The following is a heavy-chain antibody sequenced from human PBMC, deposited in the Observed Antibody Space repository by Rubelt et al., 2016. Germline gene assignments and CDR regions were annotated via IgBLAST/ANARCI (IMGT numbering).Heavy chain of an antibody. CDR2: ISAYNGNT. Sequence: QVQLVQSGAEVKKPGASVKVSCKASGYTFTSYGISWVRQAPGQGLEWMGWISAYNGNTNYAQKLQGRVTMTTDTSTSTAYMELRSLRSDDTAVYYCARDQVQDTAMVKTLYYGMDVWGQGTTVTVSS. D-gene: IGHD5-18*01. CDR1: GYTFTSYG. J-gene: IGHJ6*02. CDR3: ARDQVQDTAMVKTLYYGMDV. V-gene: IGHV1-18*01.